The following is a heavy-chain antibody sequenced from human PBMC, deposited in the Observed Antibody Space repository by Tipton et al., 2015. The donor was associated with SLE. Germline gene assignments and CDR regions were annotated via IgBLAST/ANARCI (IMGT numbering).Heavy chain of an antibody. CDR1: GGSISSYY. CDR3: ARGGSGYYPDY. CDR2: IYFTGST. J-gene: IGHJ4*02. D-gene: IGHD3-3*01. Sequence: TLSLTCTVSGGSISSYYWSWIRQPPGKGLEWIGYIYFTGSTNYNPSLKSRVTISVDMPKSQFSLKLTSVTAADTAVYYCARGGSGYYPDYWGQGTLVTVSS. V-gene: IGHV4-59*01.